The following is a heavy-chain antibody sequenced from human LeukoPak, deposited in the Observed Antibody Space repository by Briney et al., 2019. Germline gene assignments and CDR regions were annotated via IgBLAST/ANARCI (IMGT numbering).Heavy chain of an antibody. CDR2: IGNTGAT. Sequence: SETLSLTCTVSGASISGSYWSWIRQSPGKGLDWIGYIGNTGATNYSPSLNSRVTISVDTSKDQVSLKLSSVTAADTAVYYCARHGYYGSGSPYGRFDYWGQGTLVTVSS. V-gene: IGHV4-59*08. J-gene: IGHJ4*02. CDR3: ARHGYYGSGSPYGRFDY. CDR1: GASISGSY. D-gene: IGHD3-10*01.